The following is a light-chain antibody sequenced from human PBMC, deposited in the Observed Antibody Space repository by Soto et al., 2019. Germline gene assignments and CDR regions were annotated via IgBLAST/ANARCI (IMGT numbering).Light chain of an antibody. CDR2: GAS. Sequence: EIVMTQSPATLSVSPGERATLSCRASQSVSSNLAWYQQKPGQAPRLLIYGASTRATGVPARFSGSGSGTEFTLTISSLQSEDFVVYYCQQYNNWPPWTFGQGTK. V-gene: IGKV3-15*01. J-gene: IGKJ1*01. CDR1: QSVSSN. CDR3: QQYNNWPPWT.